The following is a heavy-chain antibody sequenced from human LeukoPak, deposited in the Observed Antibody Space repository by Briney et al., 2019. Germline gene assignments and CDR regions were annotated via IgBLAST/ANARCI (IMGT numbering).Heavy chain of an antibody. CDR1: GFTVSGHY. CDR3: AKDYTGGYPFDY. CDR2: IYIGGST. D-gene: IGHD3-16*01. Sequence: GGSLRLSCAASGFTVSGHYMSWVRQAPGKGLEWVSIIYIGGSTYYADSVKGRFTISRDNSKNTLYLQMNSLRAEDTAVYYCAKDYTGGYPFDYWGQGTLVTVSS. V-gene: IGHV3-53*01. J-gene: IGHJ4*02.